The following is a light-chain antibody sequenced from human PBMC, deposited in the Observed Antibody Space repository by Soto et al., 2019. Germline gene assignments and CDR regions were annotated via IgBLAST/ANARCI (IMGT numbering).Light chain of an antibody. CDR1: QDIGNG. V-gene: IGKV1-5*03. Sequence: DVPVSLFPPSMAACDGDRVTMAWRASQDIGNGLAWYQQKPGKPPKLLIYRASSLESGVPPRFSGSGSGTDFTLAISSLQPDDSATYYCQQYISYPWTFGQGTKVDI. CDR2: RAS. J-gene: IGKJ1*01. CDR3: QQYISYPWT.